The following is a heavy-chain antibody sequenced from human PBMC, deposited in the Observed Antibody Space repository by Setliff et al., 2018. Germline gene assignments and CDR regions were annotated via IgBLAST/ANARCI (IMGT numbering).Heavy chain of an antibody. CDR1: GGSFSGYF. V-gene: IGHV4-34*01. J-gene: IGHJ5*02. CDR2: INDRGST. Sequence: SETLSLTCAVYGGSFSGYFWSWIRQAPGRGLEWIGEINDRGSTHYNPSLKSRVTISIDTSKNQFSLKLTSVTAADTAVYYCARHKTRWQPFDPWGQGTLVTVSS. CDR3: ARHKTRWQPFDP. D-gene: IGHD2-15*01.